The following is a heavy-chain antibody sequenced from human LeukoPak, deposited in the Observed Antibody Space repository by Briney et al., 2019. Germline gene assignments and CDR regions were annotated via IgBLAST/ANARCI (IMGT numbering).Heavy chain of an antibody. D-gene: IGHD2-15*01. V-gene: IGHV3-30*02. CDR2: IRYDGSNT. Sequence: PGGSLRLSCATSGFTFSSYGMHWVRQAPGKGLEGVAFIRYDGSNTYYADSVKGRFTISRDNSKNTVYLQMNSLRVEDTAVYYCAKQYCSGGTCYLFDYWGQGTPVTVSS. CDR3: AKQYCSGGTCYLFDY. CDR1: GFTFSSYG. J-gene: IGHJ4*02.